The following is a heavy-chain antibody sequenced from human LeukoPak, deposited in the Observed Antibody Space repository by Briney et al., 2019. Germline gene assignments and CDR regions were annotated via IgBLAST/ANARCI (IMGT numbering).Heavy chain of an antibody. CDR3: ARAEGDYYYYFYMDV. CDR1: GFSFSNYW. V-gene: IGHV3-74*01. Sequence: GGSLRLSCAASGFSFSNYWMHWVRQAPGKGLVWISRINSDGSSTSYADSVKGRFTISRDNAKNSLYLQMNSLRAEDTAVYYCARAEGDYYYYFYMDVWGKGTTVTVSS. J-gene: IGHJ6*03. CDR2: INSDGSST.